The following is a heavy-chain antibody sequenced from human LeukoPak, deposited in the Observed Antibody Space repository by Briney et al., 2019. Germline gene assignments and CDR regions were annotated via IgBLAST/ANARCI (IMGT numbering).Heavy chain of an antibody. CDR2: MNPNSGNT. D-gene: IGHD3-3*01. CDR3: ARGPTQRFLEWLLPDYGMDV. J-gene: IGHJ6*02. Sequence: ASVKVSCKASGYTFTSYDINWVRQATGQGLEWMGWMNPNSGNTGYAQKFQGRDTMTRNTSISTAYMELSSLRSEDTAVYYCARGPTQRFLEWLLPDYGMDVWGQGTTVTVSS. V-gene: IGHV1-8*01. CDR1: GYTFTSYD.